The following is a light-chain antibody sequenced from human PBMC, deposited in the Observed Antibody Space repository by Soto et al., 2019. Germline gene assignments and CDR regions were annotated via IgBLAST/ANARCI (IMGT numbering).Light chain of an antibody. CDR1: SSNIGRNT. V-gene: IGLV1-51*01. CDR2: DND. CDR3: GAWDNSLTVVV. J-gene: IGLJ2*01. Sequence: QSVLTQPPSVSAAPGQKVTISCSGSSSNIGRNTVLWYQHLPGTAPKLLIYDNDKRPSGIPDRFSGSKSGTSATLGITGLQTGDEADYYCGAWDNSLTVVVFGGGTKLTVL.